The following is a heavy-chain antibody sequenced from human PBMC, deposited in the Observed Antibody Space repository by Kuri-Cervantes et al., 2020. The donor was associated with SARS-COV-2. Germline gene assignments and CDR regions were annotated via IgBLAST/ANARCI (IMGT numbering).Heavy chain of an antibody. CDR2: ISAYNGNT. V-gene: IGHV1-18*01. D-gene: IGHD6-19*01. Sequence: ASVKVSCKASGYTFTSYDISWVRQAPGQGLEWMGWISAYNGNTNYAQKLQGRVTMTTDTSTSTAYMELSSLRSEDTAVYYCAREVDSSGWYDPWGQGTLVTVSS. CDR1: GYTFTSYD. J-gene: IGHJ5*02. CDR3: AREVDSSGWYDP.